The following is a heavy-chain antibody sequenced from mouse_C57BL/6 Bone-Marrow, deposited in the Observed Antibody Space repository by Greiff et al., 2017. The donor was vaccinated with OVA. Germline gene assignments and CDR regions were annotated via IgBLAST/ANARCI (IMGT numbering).Heavy chain of an antibody. V-gene: IGHV14-4*01. CDR2: IDPENGDT. Sequence: EVQLVESGGELVRPGASVKLSCTASGFNIKDDYMHWVKERPEQGLEWIGWIDPENGDTEYASKFQGKATITADTSSKTVYLHLSSLTSEDTAVYYCTTYRYWGQGTTLTVSS. CDR3: TTYRY. J-gene: IGHJ2*01. CDR1: GFNIKDDY.